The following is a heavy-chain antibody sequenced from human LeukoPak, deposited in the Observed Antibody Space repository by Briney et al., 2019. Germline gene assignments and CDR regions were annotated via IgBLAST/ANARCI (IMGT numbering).Heavy chain of an antibody. Sequence: SETLPLTCAVSGYSISSGYCWGWIRQPPGKGLEWIGSIFHSGSTYYNPSLKSRVTISVDTSKNQFSLKLSSVTAADTAVYYCAREIDYFFDYWGQGTLVTVSS. D-gene: IGHD4/OR15-4a*01. CDR1: GYSISSGYC. CDR3: AREIDYFFDY. CDR2: IFHSGST. J-gene: IGHJ4*02. V-gene: IGHV4-38-2*02.